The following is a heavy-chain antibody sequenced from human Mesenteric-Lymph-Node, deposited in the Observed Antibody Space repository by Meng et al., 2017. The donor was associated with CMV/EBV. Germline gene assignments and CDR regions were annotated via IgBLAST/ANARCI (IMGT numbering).Heavy chain of an antibody. CDR1: GYTFTSYG. J-gene: IGHJ6*02. CDR3: ARSGNRGFSGYDPLGGHYYHYGMDV. CDR2: ISAYNGNT. Sequence: ASVKVSCKASGYTFTSYGISWVRQAPGQGLEWMGWISAYNGNTNYAQKFQGRVTMTTDTSTSTAYMEVRSLRSDDTAVYYCARSGNRGFSGYDPLGGHYYHYGMDVWGQGTTVTVSS. V-gene: IGHV1-18*01. D-gene: IGHD5-12*01.